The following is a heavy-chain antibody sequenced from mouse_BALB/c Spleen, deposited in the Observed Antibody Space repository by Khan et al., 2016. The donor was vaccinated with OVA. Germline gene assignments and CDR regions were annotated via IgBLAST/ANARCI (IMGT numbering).Heavy chain of an antibody. CDR3: ARQTYYHYYVMDY. CDR1: GFSLTDYG. D-gene: IGHD2-10*01. Sequence: QVQLKESGPALVAPSQSLSITCTISGFSLTDYGVHWVRQPPGKGLEWLVVIWSDGSTTYNSALKSRLSICKDNSKSQVFLKMNSLQTDDTAVYYCARQTYYHYYVMDYWGQGTSVTVSS. J-gene: IGHJ4*01. V-gene: IGHV2-6-1*01. CDR2: IWSDGST.